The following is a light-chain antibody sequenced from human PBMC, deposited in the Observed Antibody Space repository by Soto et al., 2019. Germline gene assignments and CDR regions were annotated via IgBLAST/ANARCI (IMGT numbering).Light chain of an antibody. CDR2: AAS. Sequence: IWMTQSASSISASTGDRVTITSRASQGISSWLAWYQQKPGKAPKLLIYAASSLQSGVSSRCSGSGSGTDFTLTISSLQPEDSATYYCQQSYSLPYTFGQGTKVDIK. CDR1: QGISSW. CDR3: QQSYSLPYT. V-gene: IGKV1-12*01. J-gene: IGKJ2*01.